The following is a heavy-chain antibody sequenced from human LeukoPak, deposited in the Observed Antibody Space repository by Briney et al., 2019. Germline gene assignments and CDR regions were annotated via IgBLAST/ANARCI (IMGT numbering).Heavy chain of an antibody. CDR2: IYPGDSDT. D-gene: IGHD6-19*01. J-gene: IGHJ5*02. CDR1: GYSFTSYW. Sequence: GESLKISCKGSGYSFTSYWIGWVRRMPGKGLEWMGIIYPGDSDTRYSPSFQGQVTISADKSISTAYLQWSSLKASDTAMYYCARHSTEYTIAVLQHSWFDPWGQGTLVTVSS. CDR3: ARHSTEYTIAVLQHSWFDP. V-gene: IGHV5-51*01.